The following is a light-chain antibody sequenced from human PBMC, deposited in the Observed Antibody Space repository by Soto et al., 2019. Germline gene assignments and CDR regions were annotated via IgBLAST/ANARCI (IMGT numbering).Light chain of an antibody. Sequence: QSVLTQPPSASGTPGQRGTISCSGSSSNIGSSTVNWYQQLPGTAPKLLIYSNNQRPSGVPDRFSGSKSGTSASLAISGLQSEDEADYYCAAWDDSLNGPLYVFGTGTKVTVL. CDR3: AAWDDSLNGPLYV. CDR1: SSNIGSST. J-gene: IGLJ1*01. V-gene: IGLV1-44*01. CDR2: SNN.